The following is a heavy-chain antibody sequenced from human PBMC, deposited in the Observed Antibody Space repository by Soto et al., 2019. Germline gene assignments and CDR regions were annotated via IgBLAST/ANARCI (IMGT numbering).Heavy chain of an antibody. J-gene: IGHJ4*02. CDR2: ISYDGSNK. CDR3: ASRSSGWYFDY. CDR1: GFTFSSYG. D-gene: IGHD6-19*01. V-gene: IGHV3-30*03. Sequence: PGGSLRLSCAASGFTFSSYGMHWVRQAPGKGLEWVAVISYDGSNKYYADSVKGRFTISRDNSKNTLYLQMNSLRAEDTAVYYCASRSSGWYFDYWGQGTLVTVSS.